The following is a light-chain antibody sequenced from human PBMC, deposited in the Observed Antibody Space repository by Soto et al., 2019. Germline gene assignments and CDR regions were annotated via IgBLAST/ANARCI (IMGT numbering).Light chain of an antibody. CDR1: SSDVGSYDL. CDR3: CSYEDGGTFV. J-gene: IGLJ1*01. Sequence: QSVLTQPASVSGSPGQSITISCTGTSSDVGSYDLVSWYQQPPGKAPKLMIYEDTKRPSGISTRFSGSKSGNAASLTISGLQAAHEADYYFCSYEDGGTFVFGIGTKRTVL. V-gene: IGLV2-23*01. CDR2: EDT.